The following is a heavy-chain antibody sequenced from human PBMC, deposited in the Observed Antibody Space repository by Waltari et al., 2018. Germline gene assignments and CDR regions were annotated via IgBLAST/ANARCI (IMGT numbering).Heavy chain of an antibody. Sequence: EVQLVQSGAEVKRPGESLMLSCKGSGSSFTSYWLGWVRQMPGKGLEWMGRSDPGDADTSYSPSGQGEVTIPAEKFISTADLQWSSLKAADTAMYYCARGPVYCSGGSCDWDYWGQGTLVTVSS. CDR3: ARGPVYCSGGSCDWDY. CDR2: SDPGDADT. CDR1: GSSFTSYW. D-gene: IGHD2-15*01. J-gene: IGHJ4*02. V-gene: IGHV5-51*01.